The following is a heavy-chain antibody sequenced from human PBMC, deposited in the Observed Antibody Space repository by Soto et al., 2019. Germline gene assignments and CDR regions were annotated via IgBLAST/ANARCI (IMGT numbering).Heavy chain of an antibody. J-gene: IGHJ6*02. D-gene: IGHD6-13*01. CDR2: INPSGGST. Sequence: QVQLVQSGTEVKEPGASVSLSCKASEYTFTTYYIHWVRQAPGQGLEWMGMINPSGGSTTYAQNFQGRVTMTRDTSTSTVYMDLNSLRSDDTAVYYCARATSAGNGRRVDVWGQGTTVTVSS. CDR1: EYTFTTYY. CDR3: ARATSAGNGRRVDV. V-gene: IGHV1-46*01.